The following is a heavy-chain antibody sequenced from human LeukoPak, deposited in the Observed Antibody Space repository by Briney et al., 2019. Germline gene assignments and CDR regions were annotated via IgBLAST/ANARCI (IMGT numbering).Heavy chain of an antibody. J-gene: IGHJ6*04. CDR1: GFTFSSYG. V-gene: IGHV3-21*01. Sequence: GRSLRLSCAASGFTFSSYGMHWVRQAPGKGLEWVSYISESSSYTYYAKSVKGRFTISRDNAKNSLYLQMNSLRGEDTAVYYCARDDAATARASGMDVWGKGTTVTVSS. D-gene: IGHD6-6*01. CDR2: ISESSSYT. CDR3: ARDDAATARASGMDV.